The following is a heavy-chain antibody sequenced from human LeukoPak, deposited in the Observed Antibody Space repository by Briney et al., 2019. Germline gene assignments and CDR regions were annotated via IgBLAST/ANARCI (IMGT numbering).Heavy chain of an antibody. CDR2: IYYSGST. Sequence: SETLSLTCTVSGGSISSYYWSWIRQPPGKGLEWIGYIYYSGSTNYNPSLKSRVTISVDTSKNQFSLKLSSVTAADTAVYYRARGRIVATGSLTIYYFDYWGQGTLVTVSS. J-gene: IGHJ4*02. CDR1: GGSISSYY. D-gene: IGHD5-12*01. V-gene: IGHV4-59*01. CDR3: ARGRIVATGSLTIYYFDY.